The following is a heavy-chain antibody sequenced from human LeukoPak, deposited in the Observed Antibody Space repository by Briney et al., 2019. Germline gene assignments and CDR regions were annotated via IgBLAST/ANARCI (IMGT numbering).Heavy chain of an antibody. CDR2: INPNSGDT. J-gene: IGHJ4*02. CDR1: GYTFTGYH. CDR3: ARDTADFDWLTIDY. Sequence: ASVKVSCKASGYTFTGYHMHWVRQAPGQGLEWMGRINPNSGDTNYAQKFQGRVTMTRDTSISTAYMELSRLRSDDTAVYYCARDTADFDWLTIDYWGQGTLVTVSS. V-gene: IGHV1-2*06. D-gene: IGHD3-9*01.